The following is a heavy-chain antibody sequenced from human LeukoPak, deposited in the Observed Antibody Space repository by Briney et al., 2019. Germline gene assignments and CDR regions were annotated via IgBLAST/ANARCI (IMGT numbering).Heavy chain of an antibody. V-gene: IGHV4-38-2*02. CDR2: IYHSGST. J-gene: IGHJ5*02. D-gene: IGHD4-17*01. CDR1: GYSISSGYY. CDR3: ARDNSDYGDYAAWFDP. Sequence: SETLSLTCTVSGYSISSGYYWGWIRQPPGKGLEWIGSIYHSGSTYYNPSLKSRVTISVDTSKNQFSLKLSSVTAADTAVYYCARDNSDYGDYAAWFDPWGQGTLVTVSS.